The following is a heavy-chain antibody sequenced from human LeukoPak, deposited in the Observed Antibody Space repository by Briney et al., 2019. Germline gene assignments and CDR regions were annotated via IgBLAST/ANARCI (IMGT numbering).Heavy chain of an antibody. CDR3: ATGLYSSSWSVGY. J-gene: IGHJ4*02. CDR1: GFTFGSHA. V-gene: IGHV3-23*01. Sequence: GGSLRLSCAGSGFTFGSHAMNWVRQAPGKGLEWVSSISGGGSNTYYADSVKGRFTISRDNSKNTLYLQMSSLRAEDTAIYYCATGLYSSSWSVGYWGQGTLVTVSS. D-gene: IGHD6-13*01. CDR2: ISGGGSNT.